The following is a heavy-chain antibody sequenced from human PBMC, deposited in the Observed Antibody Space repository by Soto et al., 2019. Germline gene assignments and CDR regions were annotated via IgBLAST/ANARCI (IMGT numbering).Heavy chain of an antibody. CDR3: YTQYYDFWSGYYITDDAFAI. D-gene: IGHD3-3*01. J-gene: IGHJ3*02. Sequence: ASVKVSCKASGYTFTSYAMHWVRQAPGQRLEWMGWINAGNGNTKYSQKFQGRVTITRDTSASTAYMELSSLRSEDTAVYYCYTQYYDFWSGYYITDDAFAIWGQGTMVTVSS. CDR2: INAGNGNT. V-gene: IGHV1-3*01. CDR1: GYTFTSYA.